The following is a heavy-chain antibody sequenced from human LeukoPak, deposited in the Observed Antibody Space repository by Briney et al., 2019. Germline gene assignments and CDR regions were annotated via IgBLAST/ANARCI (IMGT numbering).Heavy chain of an antibody. J-gene: IGHJ4*02. V-gene: IGHV3-7*01. CDR1: GFIFGDYW. Sequence: GGSLRLSCVASGFIFGDYWMRWVRQAPGKGLEWVATINQNGGVKYYVDSVKGRFTISKDNAKNSLYLQMNSLRAEDTAVYYCARAGGSTVSHSDYWGQGTLVTVSS. D-gene: IGHD4-17*01. CDR3: ARAGGSTVSHSDY. CDR2: INQNGGVK.